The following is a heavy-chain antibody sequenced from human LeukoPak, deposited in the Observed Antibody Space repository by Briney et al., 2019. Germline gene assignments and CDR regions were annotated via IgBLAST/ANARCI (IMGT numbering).Heavy chain of an antibody. V-gene: IGHV3-23*01. J-gene: IGHJ4*02. CDR3: AKDHGSGSNYNLPDY. CDR2: IGISGGST. Sequence: GGSLRLSCAASGFTFSSYCMSWVRQAPGKGLDWVSGIGISGGSTYYADSVKGRFTISRDNSKNTLYLQMNSLRAEDTAFYYCAKDHGSGSNYNLPDYWGQGTLVTVSS. CDR1: GFTFSSYC. D-gene: IGHD3-10*01.